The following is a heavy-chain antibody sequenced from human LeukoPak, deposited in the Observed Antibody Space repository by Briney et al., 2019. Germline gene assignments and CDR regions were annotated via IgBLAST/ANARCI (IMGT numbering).Heavy chain of an antibody. J-gene: IGHJ4*02. CDR3: ASSGGSCYSSLCADYFDY. V-gene: IGHV1-2*02. CDR1: GYTFTSYD. CDR2: INPNSGGT. D-gene: IGHD2-15*01. Sequence: GASVKVSCKASGYTFTSYDINWVRQATGQGLEWMGWINPNSGGTNYAQKFQGRVTMTRDTSISTAYMGLSRLRSDDTAVYYCASSGGSCYSSLCADYFDYWGQGTLVTVSS.